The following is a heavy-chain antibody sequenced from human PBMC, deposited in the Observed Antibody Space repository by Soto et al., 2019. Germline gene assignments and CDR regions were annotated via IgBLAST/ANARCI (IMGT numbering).Heavy chain of an antibody. D-gene: IGHD3-3*01. V-gene: IGHV2-5*02. CDR2: IYWDDDK. J-gene: IGHJ4*02. CDR1: GFSLTPSGVG. CDR3: AHRVLRTVFGLVTTTAIYFDF. Sequence: KESGPTQVKPRQTLTLTCPFSGFSLTPSGVGVGWIRQSPGKAPEWLALIYWDDDKRYSPSLKSSLTITKDTSKNQVVLTMADLDPADTATYYCAHRVLRTVFGLVTTTAIYFDFWGQGTPVAVSS.